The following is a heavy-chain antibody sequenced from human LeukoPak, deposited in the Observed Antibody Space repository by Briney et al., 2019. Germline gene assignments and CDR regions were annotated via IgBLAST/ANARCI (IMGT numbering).Heavy chain of an antibody. Sequence: GGSLRLSCAASGFSFSSYGMHWVRQTPGKGLEWEAVMSFDGSKIYYGDSVKGRFTISRDNSKNTLYLQMNSLRVEDTALYYCAKVTPGSTARKSGLDFWGQGTLVTVSS. J-gene: IGHJ4*02. CDR3: AKVTPGSTARKSGLDF. D-gene: IGHD2-21*02. CDR1: GFSFSSYG. CDR2: MSFDGSKI. V-gene: IGHV3-30*18.